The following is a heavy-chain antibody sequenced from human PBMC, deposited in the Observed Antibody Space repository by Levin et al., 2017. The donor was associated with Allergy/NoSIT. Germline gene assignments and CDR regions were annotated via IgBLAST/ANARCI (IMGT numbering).Heavy chain of an antibody. Sequence: GESLKISCAASGFTFSSYSMNWVRQAPGKGLEWVSSISSSSSYIYYADSVKGRFTISRDNAKNSLYLQMNSLRAEDTAVYYCARGLGHFDWLLSIGGGFYYYYGMDVWGQGTTVTVSS. CDR2: ISSSSSYI. CDR1: GFTFSSYS. J-gene: IGHJ6*02. D-gene: IGHD3-9*01. CDR3: ARGLGHFDWLLSIGGGFYYYYGMDV. V-gene: IGHV3-21*01.